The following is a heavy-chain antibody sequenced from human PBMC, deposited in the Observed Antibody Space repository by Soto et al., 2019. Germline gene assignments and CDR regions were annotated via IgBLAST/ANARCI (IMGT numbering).Heavy chain of an antibody. J-gene: IGHJ4*02. CDR1: GFTFSSYA. Sequence: EVQLLESGGGLVQPGGSLRLSCAASGFTFSSYAMSWVRQAPGKGLEWVSAISGSGGSKYYADSVKGRFTISRDNSKKTPYLQMNSLRAEDTAVYYCAKSEITIFGVAIGDYWGQGTLVTVSS. V-gene: IGHV3-23*01. CDR3: AKSEITIFGVAIGDY. CDR2: ISGSGGSK. D-gene: IGHD3-3*01.